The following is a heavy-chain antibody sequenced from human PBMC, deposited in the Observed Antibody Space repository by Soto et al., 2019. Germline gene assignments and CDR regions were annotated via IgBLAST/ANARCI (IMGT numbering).Heavy chain of an antibody. CDR2: INHSGST. J-gene: IGHJ4*02. Sequence: SETLSLTCAVYGGSFSGYYWSWILQPPWKGLEWIGEINHSGSTNYNPSLKSRVTISVDTSKNQFSLKLSSVTAADTAVYYCARARWEGIYAGGGHYYFDYWGQGTLVTVS. CDR3: ARARWEGIYAGGGHYYFDY. CDR1: GGSFSGYY. D-gene: IGHD1-26*01. V-gene: IGHV4-34*01.